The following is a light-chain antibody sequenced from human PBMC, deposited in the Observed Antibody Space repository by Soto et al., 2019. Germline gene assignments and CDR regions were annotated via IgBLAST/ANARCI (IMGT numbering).Light chain of an antibody. CDR1: QSVSNNY. CDR3: QHFGGTTFT. Sequence: IVVTQPPCTLSLSPGERATLSCRASQSVSNNYLAWYQQKPGQAPRLLIYGASNRATGIPDRFSGSGSGTHFTLTISRLEPGDFAVYYCQHFGGTTFTFGQGTRLEIK. CDR2: GAS. J-gene: IGKJ5*01. V-gene: IGKV3-20*01.